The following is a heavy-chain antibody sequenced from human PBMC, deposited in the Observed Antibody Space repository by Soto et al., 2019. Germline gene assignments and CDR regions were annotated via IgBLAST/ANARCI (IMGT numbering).Heavy chain of an antibody. CDR1: GFTFSSYA. V-gene: IGHV3-30-3*01. D-gene: IGHD3-22*01. CDR2: ISYDGSNK. J-gene: IGHJ3*02. CDR3: AGPSTYYYDSSGYRSAFDI. Sequence: PGGSLRLSCAASGFTFSSYAMHWVRQAPGKGLEWVAVISYDGSNKYYADSVKGRFTISRDNSKNTLYLQMNSLRAEDTAVYYCAGPSTYYYDSSGYRSAFDIWGQGTMVTVSS.